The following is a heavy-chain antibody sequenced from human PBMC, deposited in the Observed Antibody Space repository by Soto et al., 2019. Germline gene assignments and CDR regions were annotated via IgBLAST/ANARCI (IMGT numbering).Heavy chain of an antibody. CDR3: ARSVAVPGAHIDY. J-gene: IGHJ4*02. D-gene: IGHD2-8*02. CDR2: VYYTGST. Sequence: SETLSLTCTASGGSISGSYWSWIRQSPGKGLEWLGYVYYTGSTNYSPSLRSRVSISVDTSKNEFSLRLSSVTAADTAVYFCARSVAVPGAHIDYWGQGTQVTVSS. CDR1: GGSISGSY. V-gene: IGHV4-59*01.